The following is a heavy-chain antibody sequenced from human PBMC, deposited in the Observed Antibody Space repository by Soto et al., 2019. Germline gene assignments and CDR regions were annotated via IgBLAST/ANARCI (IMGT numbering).Heavy chain of an antibody. D-gene: IGHD4-17*01. CDR3: ASGLVTTLHY. Sequence: TLSLTCAVYXCSISSGGYSWIWIRQPPGKGLEWIGYIYHSGSTYYNPSLKSRVTISVDRSKNQFSLKLSSVTAADTAVYYCASGLVTTLHYWGQGTLVTVSS. J-gene: IGHJ4*02. V-gene: IGHV4-30-2*01. CDR1: XCSISSGGYS. CDR2: IYHSGST.